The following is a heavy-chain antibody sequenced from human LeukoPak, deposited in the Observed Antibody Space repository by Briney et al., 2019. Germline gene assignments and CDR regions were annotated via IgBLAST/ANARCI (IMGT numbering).Heavy chain of an antibody. J-gene: IGHJ3*02. D-gene: IGHD3-10*01. V-gene: IGHV4-59*01. CDR2: IYYGGST. Sequence: RSSETLSLTCTVSGGSISNYYWSWIRQPPGKGLEWIGYIYYGGSTNYNPSLKSRVTISVDTSKDQFSLKLSSVTAADTAVYYCARDPLLAVGGAFDIWGQGTMVTVSS. CDR3: ARDPLLAVGGAFDI. CDR1: GGSISNYY.